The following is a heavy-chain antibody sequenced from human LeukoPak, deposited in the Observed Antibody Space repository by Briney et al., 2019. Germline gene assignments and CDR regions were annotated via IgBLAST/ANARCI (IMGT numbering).Heavy chain of an antibody. J-gene: IGHJ4*02. Sequence: GGSLRLSCAASGFTVSSNYMSSVRQAPGKGLEWVSVIYSGGSTYYADSVKGRFTISRDNSKNTLYLQMNSLRAEDTAVYYCARDSGEYYFDYWGQGTLVTVSS. CDR2: IYSGGST. V-gene: IGHV3-53*01. CDR3: ARDSGEYYFDY. CDR1: GFTVSSNY.